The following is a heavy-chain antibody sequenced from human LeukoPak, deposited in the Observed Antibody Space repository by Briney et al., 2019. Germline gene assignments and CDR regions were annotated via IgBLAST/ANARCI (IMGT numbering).Heavy chain of an antibody. Sequence: GGSLRLPCAASGFTFSSYGMHWVRQAPGKGLEWVAVISYDGSNKYYADSVKGRFTISRDNSKNTLYLQMNSLRAEDTAVYYCAKDRVNFGVVLYGMDVWGQGTTVTVSS. J-gene: IGHJ6*02. D-gene: IGHD3-3*01. CDR3: AKDRVNFGVVLYGMDV. CDR2: ISYDGSNK. CDR1: GFTFSSYG. V-gene: IGHV3-30*18.